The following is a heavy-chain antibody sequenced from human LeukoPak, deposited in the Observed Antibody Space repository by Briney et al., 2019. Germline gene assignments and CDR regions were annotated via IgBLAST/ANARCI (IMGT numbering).Heavy chain of an antibody. CDR2: IYYSGST. V-gene: IGHV4-59*01. J-gene: IGHJ3*02. D-gene: IGHD6-6*01. Sequence: PSETLSLTCTVSGGSISSYYWSWIRQPPGKGLEWIGYIYYSGSTNYNPSLKSRVTISVDTSKNQFSLKLSSVTAADTAVYYCARGASSSPYDAFDIWGQGTMVTVSS. CDR1: GGSISSYY. CDR3: ARGASSSPYDAFDI.